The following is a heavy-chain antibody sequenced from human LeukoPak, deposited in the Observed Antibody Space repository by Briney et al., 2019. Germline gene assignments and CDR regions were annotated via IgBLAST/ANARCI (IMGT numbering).Heavy chain of an antibody. CDR1: GFVFAKYW. Sequence: GGSLRLSCAASGFVFAKYWMSWVRQAPGKGLEWVADIKQGGSVKLYVDSVKGRFTISRDDAKNSLSLQMNSLRAEDTAVYYCARGSYLSKTPFFWGQGTLVTVSS. V-gene: IGHV3-7*03. CDR3: ARGSYLSKTPFF. J-gene: IGHJ4*02. CDR2: IKQGGSVK. D-gene: IGHD3-10*01.